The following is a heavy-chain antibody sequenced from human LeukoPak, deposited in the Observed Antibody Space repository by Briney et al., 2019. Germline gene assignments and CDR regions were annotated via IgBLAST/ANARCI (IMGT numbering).Heavy chain of an antibody. J-gene: IGHJ3*02. CDR1: GYTFTGYY. V-gene: IGHV1-2*02. CDR2: INPDSGGT. CDR3: ARGTRGSGSYYALDI. Sequence: ASVKVSCKASGYTFTGYYIHWVRQAPGQGLEWMGWINPDSGGTNYAQKFQGRVTMTRDTSISTAYMELSRLRSDDTAVYYCARGTRGSGSYYALDIWGQGTMVIVSS. D-gene: IGHD3-10*01.